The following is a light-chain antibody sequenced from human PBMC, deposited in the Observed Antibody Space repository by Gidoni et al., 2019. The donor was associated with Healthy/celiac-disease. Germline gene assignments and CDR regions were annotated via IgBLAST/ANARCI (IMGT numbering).Light chain of an antibody. CDR3: QQRSNSFT. CDR2: DAS. CDR1: QIVSSY. V-gene: IGKV3-11*01. Sequence: EIVMTQSPATLSLAPGERATISCTASQIVSSYLAWYQQKPGQAPRLLIYDASNRATGLPARFSGSGSGTDFTLTISSLEPEYFAVYYCQQRSNSFTFGPGTKVDIK. J-gene: IGKJ3*01.